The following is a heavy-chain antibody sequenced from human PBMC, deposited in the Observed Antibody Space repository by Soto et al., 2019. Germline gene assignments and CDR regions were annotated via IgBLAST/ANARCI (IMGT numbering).Heavy chain of an antibody. CDR2: IIPVLSVT. J-gene: IGHJ6*02. CDR3: ARRRYCGADCYSHYYYGMDL. D-gene: IGHD2-21*02. V-gene: IGHV1-69*02. Sequence: QVQLVQSGAEVKKPGSSVKVSCRASGDTFSSYTVNWVRQTPGHGLEWVGRIIPVLSVTNYAQKFKGRVTIXAXKXRKTVEMELSSLRSDDTAVYYCARRRYCGADCYSHYYYGMDLWGRGTTVTVSS. CDR1: GDTFSSYT.